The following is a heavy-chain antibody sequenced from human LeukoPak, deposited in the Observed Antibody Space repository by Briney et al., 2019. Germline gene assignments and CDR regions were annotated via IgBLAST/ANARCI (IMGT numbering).Heavy chain of an antibody. CDR1: GFTVSSNY. V-gene: IGHV3-66*01. Sequence: GGSLRLSCAASGFTVSSNYMSWVRQAPGKGLEWVSVIYSGGSTYYADSVKGRFTISRDNSKNTPHLQMNSLRAEDTAVYYCARIGAGSSRDYWGQGTLVTVSS. CDR3: ARIGAGSSRDY. CDR2: IYSGGST. J-gene: IGHJ4*02. D-gene: IGHD6-13*01.